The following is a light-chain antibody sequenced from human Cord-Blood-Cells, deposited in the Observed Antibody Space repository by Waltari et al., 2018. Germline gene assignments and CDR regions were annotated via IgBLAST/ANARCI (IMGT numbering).Light chain of an antibody. CDR2: AAS. CDR3: QQSYSTPIT. J-gene: IGKJ5*01. V-gene: IGKV1-39*01. CDR1: QSISSY. Sequence: DIQMTQSPSSLSAPLGDRVTIPCRASQSISSYLNWYQQKPGKAPKLLIYAASSLQSGVPSRFSGSGSGTDFTLTISSLQPKDFATYYCQQSYSTPITFGQGTRLRLN.